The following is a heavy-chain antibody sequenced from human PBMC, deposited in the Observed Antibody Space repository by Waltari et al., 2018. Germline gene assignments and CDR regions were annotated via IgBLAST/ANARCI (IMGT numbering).Heavy chain of an antibody. J-gene: IGHJ4*02. Sequence: QVQLVESGGGVVQPGGSLRLSCAASGFNFNHYGMYWVRQAPGKGLEWVAFIRHDGSGQFYADSVKGRFTISRDNSESTLYLQMNSLRVEDTAVYYCAKFVSGDTIGYLIWGQGTLVTVSS. D-gene: IGHD3-22*01. V-gene: IGHV3-30*02. CDR2: IRHDGSGQ. CDR3: AKFVSGDTIGYLI. CDR1: GFNFNHYG.